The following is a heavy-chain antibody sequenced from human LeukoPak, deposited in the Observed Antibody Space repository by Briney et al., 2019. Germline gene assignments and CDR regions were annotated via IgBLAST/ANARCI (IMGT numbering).Heavy chain of an antibody. V-gene: IGHV1-3*01. D-gene: IGHD3-10*01. J-gene: IGHJ4*02. CDR1: GYTFTSYA. CDR3: ARAGPYYYGSGSLGY. Sequence: ASVKVSCKASGYTFTSYAMHWVRQAPGQRLEWMGWINAGNGNTKYSQKFQGRVTITRDTSASTAYMELRSLRSEDTAVYYCARAGPYYYGSGSLGYWGQGTLVTVSS. CDR2: INAGNGNT.